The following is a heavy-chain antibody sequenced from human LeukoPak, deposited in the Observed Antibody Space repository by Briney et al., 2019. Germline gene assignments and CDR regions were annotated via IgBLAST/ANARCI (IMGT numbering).Heavy chain of an antibody. D-gene: IGHD3-3*01. CDR1: GYTFTVYY. V-gene: IGHV1-2*02. CDR3: ARGGFWSGYYKGSYYYYGMDV. CDR2: INPNSGGT. Sequence: ASVKVSCKASGYTFTVYYMHWVRQAPGQGLEWMGWINPNSGGTNYAQKFQGRVTMTRDTSISAAYMELSRLRSDDTAVYYCARGGFWSGYYKGSYYYYGMDVWGQGTTVTVSS. J-gene: IGHJ6*02.